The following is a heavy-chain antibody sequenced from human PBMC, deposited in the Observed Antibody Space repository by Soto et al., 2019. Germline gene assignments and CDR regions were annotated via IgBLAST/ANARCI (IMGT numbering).Heavy chain of an antibody. CDR3: ARVRVPPYYYMDV. Sequence: QVQLQESGPGLVKPSQTLSLTCTVSGGSISSGTYYLTWIRQHPGEGLEWIGYIYYTGSSYYNPSLRSRVDISIDTSKNQFSLKLNSVTAADTAVYYCARVRVPPYYYMDVWGKGTTVTVSS. CDR1: GGSISSGTYY. CDR2: IYYTGSS. D-gene: IGHD2-2*01. V-gene: IGHV4-31*03. J-gene: IGHJ6*03.